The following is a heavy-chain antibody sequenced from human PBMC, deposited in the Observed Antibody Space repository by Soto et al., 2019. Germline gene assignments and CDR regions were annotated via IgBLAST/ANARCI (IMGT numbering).Heavy chain of an antibody. Sequence: EVQLVESGGGLVQPGGSLRLSCAASEFTVSNNYMSWVRQAPGKGLEWVSLIYSGGATHYADSVRGRFTISRDNSKNTLYLQMNSLRGEDTAIYYCMNRPRGWGQGTLVTVSS. J-gene: IGHJ4*02. CDR1: EFTVSNNY. D-gene: IGHD6-6*01. CDR2: IYSGGAT. V-gene: IGHV3-66*01. CDR3: MNRPRG.